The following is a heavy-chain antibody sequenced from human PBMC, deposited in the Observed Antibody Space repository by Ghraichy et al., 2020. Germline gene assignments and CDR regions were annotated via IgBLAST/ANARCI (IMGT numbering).Heavy chain of an antibody. D-gene: IGHD4-23*01. CDR3: AREINGGLDY. Sequence: GSLRLSCEASGFTFSNYWMHWVRQAPGKGLEWMANIKPDGGVKHCMDSVKGRFTISRDNAKNSLYFQMNSLRAEDTAVYYCAREINGGLDYWGQGTLVTVSS. CDR1: GFTFSNYW. J-gene: IGHJ4*02. V-gene: IGHV3-7*04. CDR2: IKPDGGVK.